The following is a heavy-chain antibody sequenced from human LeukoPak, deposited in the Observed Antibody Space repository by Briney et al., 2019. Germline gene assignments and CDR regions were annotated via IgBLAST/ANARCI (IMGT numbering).Heavy chain of an antibody. Sequence: GESLKISCKGSGYSFTSYWIGWVRQMPGKGLEWMGIIYPGDSDTRYSPSFQGQVTISAAKSISTAYLQWSSLKASDTAMYYCAIYRHNNWNDMDYYVWGKGTTVTVSS. V-gene: IGHV5-51*01. D-gene: IGHD1-1*01. CDR1: GYSFTSYW. CDR2: IYPGDSDT. CDR3: AIYRHNNWNDMDYYV. J-gene: IGHJ6*04.